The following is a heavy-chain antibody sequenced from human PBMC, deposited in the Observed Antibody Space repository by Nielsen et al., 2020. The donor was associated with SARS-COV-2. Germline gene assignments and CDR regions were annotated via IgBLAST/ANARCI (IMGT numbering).Heavy chain of an antibody. D-gene: IGHD6-13*01. Sequence: LRLSCAASGFDFSDYYWSWIRQPPGKGPEWIGHIYHSGSTYYNPSLKSRITISVDTSKNQFSLEVTSVTAADTAVYYCARVPYSSSWYVWFDPWGRGTLVTVSS. J-gene: IGHJ5*02. CDR3: ARVPYSSSWYVWFDP. V-gene: IGHV4-30-4*01. CDR2: IYHSGST. CDR1: GFDFSDYY.